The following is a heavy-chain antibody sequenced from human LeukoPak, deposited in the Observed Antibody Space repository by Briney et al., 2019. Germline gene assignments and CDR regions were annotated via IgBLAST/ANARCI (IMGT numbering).Heavy chain of an antibody. V-gene: IGHV1-8*03. CDR1: GYTFTKYH. D-gene: IGHD2-21*02. CDR2: INPDTGDK. Sequence: AASVKVSCKASGYTFTKYHINWLRQASGQGLEWMGWINPDTGDKGYARKFQDRVTITTDTSISTAYRELSSLSSEDTAVYFCARTTAITASGYDYWGQGTLVTVSS. CDR3: ARTTAITASGYDY. J-gene: IGHJ4*02.